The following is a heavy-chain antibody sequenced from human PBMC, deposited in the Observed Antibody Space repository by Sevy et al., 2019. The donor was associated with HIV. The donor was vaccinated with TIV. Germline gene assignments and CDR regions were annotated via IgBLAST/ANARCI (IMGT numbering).Heavy chain of an antibody. D-gene: IGHD6-13*01. CDR1: GFTFDDYS. Sequence: GGSLRLSCAASGFTFDDYSMHWVRQAPGKGLEWVSGISWNSGSIGYADSVKGRFTISRDNAKNSLYLQMNSLRAEDTALYYCAKAGRGSIAAAWLDYWGQRTLVTVSS. J-gene: IGHJ4*02. CDR3: AKAGRGSIAAAWLDY. V-gene: IGHV3-9*01. CDR2: ISWNSGSI.